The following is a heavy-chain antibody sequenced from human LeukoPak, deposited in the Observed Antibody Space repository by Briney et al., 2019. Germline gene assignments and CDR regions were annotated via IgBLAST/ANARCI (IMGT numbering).Heavy chain of an antibody. CDR2: ISSSSSYI. J-gene: IGHJ4*02. Sequence: GGSLRLSCAASGFTFSSYSMNWVRQAPGEGLEWVSSISSSSSYIYYADSVKGRFTISRDNAKNSLYLQMNSLRAEDTAVYYCARGSRAIAVAVDYWGQGTLVTVSS. V-gene: IGHV3-21*01. D-gene: IGHD6-19*01. CDR3: ARGSRAIAVAVDY. CDR1: GFTFSSYS.